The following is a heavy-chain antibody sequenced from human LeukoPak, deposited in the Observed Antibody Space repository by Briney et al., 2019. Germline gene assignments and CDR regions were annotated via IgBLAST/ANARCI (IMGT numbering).Heavy chain of an antibody. CDR3: ARTRAGYGLH. CDR2: IYHTGST. D-gene: IGHD5-18*01. J-gene: IGHJ4*02. Sequence: TSETLSLTCTVSGHSIINSYYWGWIRQPPGQGLEWIGSIYHTGSTYYNLSLKSRVTISVDTSKNQFSLKLSSVTAADTAVYYCARTRAGYGLHWGQGTLVTVSS. V-gene: IGHV4-38-2*02. CDR1: GHSIINSYY.